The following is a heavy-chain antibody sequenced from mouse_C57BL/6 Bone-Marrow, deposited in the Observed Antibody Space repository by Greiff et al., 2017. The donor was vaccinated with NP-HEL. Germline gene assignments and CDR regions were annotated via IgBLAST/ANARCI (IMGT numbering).Heavy chain of an antibody. J-gene: IGHJ4*01. Sequence: VKLVESGPGLVAPSQSLSITCTVSGFSLTSYAISWVRQPPGKGLEWLGVIWTGGGTNYNSALKSRLSISKDNSKSQVFLKMNSLQTDDTARYYCAGFYYGNYHDAMDYWGQGTSVTVSS. V-gene: IGHV2-9-1*01. D-gene: IGHD2-1*01. CDR2: IWTGGGT. CDR3: AGFYYGNYHDAMDY. CDR1: GFSLTSYA.